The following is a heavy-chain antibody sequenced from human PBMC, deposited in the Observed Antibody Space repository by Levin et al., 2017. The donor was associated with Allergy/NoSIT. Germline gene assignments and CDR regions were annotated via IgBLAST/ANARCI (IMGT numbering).Heavy chain of an antibody. CDR1: GGSISSGNYY. J-gene: IGHJ4*02. D-gene: IGHD5-12*01. CDR3: ARGYDLISFDY. CDR2: IYSSGDT. Sequence: SETLSLTCTVSGGSISSGNYYWSWIRQPAGKGLEWIGRIYSSGDTNYNPSLKSRVTISVDTSKNQFSLKLSSVTAADTAVYYCARGYDLISFDYWGQGTLVTVSS. V-gene: IGHV4-61*02.